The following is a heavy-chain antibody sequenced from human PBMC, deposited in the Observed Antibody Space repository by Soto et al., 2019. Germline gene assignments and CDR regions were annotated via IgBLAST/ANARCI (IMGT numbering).Heavy chain of an antibody. CDR3: ARGLRMGDYESRGFSFDY. V-gene: IGHV4-61*01. D-gene: IGHD4-17*01. CDR1: GGSVSTTSHY. Sequence: PSETLSLTCTVSGGSVSTTSHYWCWIRHPPGKGLDWIGYIFYSGSTNYNPSLKSPVTMSVDTSKNQFSLKLSSVTAADTAVYYCARGLRMGDYESRGFSFDYWGQGTLVTVSS. J-gene: IGHJ4*02. CDR2: IFYSGST.